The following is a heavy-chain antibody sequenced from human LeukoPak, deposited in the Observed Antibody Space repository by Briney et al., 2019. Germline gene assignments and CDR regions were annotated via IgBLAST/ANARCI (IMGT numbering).Heavy chain of an antibody. CDR1: GYTLTELS. V-gene: IGHV1-24*01. CDR3: ARETVVDYAENYFDY. CDR2: FDPEDGET. Sequence: GASVKVSCKVSGYTLTELSMHWVRQAPGKGLEWMGGFDPEDGETIYAQKFQGRVTMTRDTSTSTIYMELSSLRSEDTAVYYCARETVVDYAENYFDYWGQGTLVTVSS. D-gene: IGHD4-17*01. J-gene: IGHJ4*02.